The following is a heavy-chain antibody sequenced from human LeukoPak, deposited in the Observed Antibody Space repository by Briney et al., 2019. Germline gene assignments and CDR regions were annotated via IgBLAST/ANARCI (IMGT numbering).Heavy chain of an antibody. CDR2: IIPIFDRP. J-gene: IGHJ3*01. CDR1: GGRFKSYG. D-gene: IGHD4-23*01. V-gene: IGHV1-69*06. Sequence: GASVKVSCKTIGGRFKSYGFSWVRQAPGQGLEWMGGIIPIFDRPNYAQKFEGRVTITADKSTNTTYMEISSLTSDDTAVYYCARDAQWELRALDVWGRGTMVTVSS. CDR3: ARDAQWELRALDV.